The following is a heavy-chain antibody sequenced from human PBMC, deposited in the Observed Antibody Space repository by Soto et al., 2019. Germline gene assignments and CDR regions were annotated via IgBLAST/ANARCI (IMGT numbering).Heavy chain of an antibody. CDR2: INPKGGAT. J-gene: IGHJ6*02. V-gene: IGHV1-2*02. CDR3: VYYCAKSNYGGDDYFQYGLDV. CDR1: GLWFTGYR. D-gene: IGHD2-21*02. Sequence: QVQLVQAGAGVKKPGASLEVPCKASGLWFTGYRLHWVRQAPGPGPQWMGWINPKGGATDYAQKFQGRVTMTREMSTNTAYLELSGLRSDDTADDTAVYYCAKSNYGGDDYFQYGLDVWGQGTTVTVSS.